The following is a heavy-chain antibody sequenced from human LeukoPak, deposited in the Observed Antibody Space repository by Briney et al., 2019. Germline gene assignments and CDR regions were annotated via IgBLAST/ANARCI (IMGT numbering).Heavy chain of an antibody. CDR3: ARDRRVPSRAGYCSSTSCYEVWFDP. Sequence: GGSLRLSRAASGFTFSSYSMNWVRQAPGKGLEWVSSISSSSSYIYYADSVKGRFTISRDNAKNSLYLQMNSLRAEDTAVYYCARDRRVPSRAGYCSSTSCYEVWFDPWGQGTLVTVSS. CDR2: ISSSSSYI. J-gene: IGHJ5*02. V-gene: IGHV3-21*01. D-gene: IGHD2-2*01. CDR1: GFTFSSYS.